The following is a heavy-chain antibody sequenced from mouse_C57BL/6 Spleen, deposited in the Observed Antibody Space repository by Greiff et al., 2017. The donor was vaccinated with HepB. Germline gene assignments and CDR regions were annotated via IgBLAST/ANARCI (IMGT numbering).Heavy chain of an antibody. V-gene: IGHV1-81*01. CDR1: GYTFTSYG. CDR3: ARCHYYGSSYEGDYYAMDY. Sequence: VQLQQSGAELARPGASVKLSCKASGYTFTSYGISWVKQRTGQGLEWIGEIYPRSGNTYYNEKFKGKATLTAYKSSSTAYMELRSLTSDDSAVYFCARCHYYGSSYEGDYYAMDYWGQGTSVTVSS. D-gene: IGHD1-1*01. J-gene: IGHJ4*01. CDR2: IYPRSGNT.